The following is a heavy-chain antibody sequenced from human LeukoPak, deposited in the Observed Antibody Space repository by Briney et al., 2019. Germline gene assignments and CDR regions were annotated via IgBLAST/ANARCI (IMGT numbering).Heavy chain of an antibody. J-gene: IGHJ6*03. CDR1: GFTFSSYW. D-gene: IGHD6-19*01. CDR2: INSDGSTT. V-gene: IGHV3-74*01. Sequence: PGGSLRLSCAASGFTFSSYWMHWVRQAPGKGLVWVSRINSDGSTTSYADSVKGRFTISRDNAKNTLYLQMNSLRAEDTAVYYCAKDVSSGWLSYMDVWGKGTTVTVSS. CDR3: AKDVSSGWLSYMDV.